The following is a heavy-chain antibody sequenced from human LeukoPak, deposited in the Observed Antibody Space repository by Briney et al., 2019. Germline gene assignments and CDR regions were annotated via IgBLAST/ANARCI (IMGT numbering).Heavy chain of an antibody. V-gene: IGHV1-18*01. CDR2: ISAYNGNT. D-gene: IGHD6-13*01. J-gene: IGHJ6*02. CDR3: AAPGLYSSSWYGMDV. CDR1: GYTFTSYG. Sequence: ASVKVSCKASGYTFTSYGISWLRQAPGQGLEWMGWISAYNGNTNYAQKLQGRVTMTTDTSTSTAYMELRSLRSDDTAVYYCAAPGLYSSSWYGMDVWGQGTTVTVSS.